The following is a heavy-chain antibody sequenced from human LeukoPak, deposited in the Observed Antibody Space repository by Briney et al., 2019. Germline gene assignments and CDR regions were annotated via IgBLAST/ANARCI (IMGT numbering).Heavy chain of an antibody. V-gene: IGHV3-7*01. CDR3: ARGGGRFEY. Sequence: GGSLRLSCAASGFTFSNYWMSWVRQAPGKGLEWVANIKVDGSDKNYVDSVKGRFTISRDNAKDSLYLQMSSLRAEDTAVYFCARGGGRFEYWGQGNLVTVSS. CDR2: IKVDGSDK. CDR1: GFTFSNYW. D-gene: IGHD2-15*01. J-gene: IGHJ4*02.